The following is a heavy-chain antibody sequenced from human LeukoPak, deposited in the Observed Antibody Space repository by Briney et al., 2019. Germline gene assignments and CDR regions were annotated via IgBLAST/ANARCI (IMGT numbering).Heavy chain of an antibody. V-gene: IGHV4-59*01. CDR3: ARVGSGGAWFDF. CDR2: VYATGTT. CDR1: GFAFNYAW. Sequence: GSLRLSCAASGFAFNYAWVSWIRQPPGKGLEWIAYVYATGTTNYNPSLKTRPTISVDTSKNQLSLTLTSVTAADTAVYYCARVGSGGAWFDFWGQGTLVSVSS. J-gene: IGHJ4*02. D-gene: IGHD6-19*01.